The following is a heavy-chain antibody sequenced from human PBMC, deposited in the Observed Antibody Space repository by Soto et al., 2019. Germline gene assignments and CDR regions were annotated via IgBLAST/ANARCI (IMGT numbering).Heavy chain of an antibody. J-gene: IGHJ3*01. V-gene: IGHV4-59*01. Sequence: QVQLQESGPGLVKPSETLSLTCTVSGGSISGYYWSWIRQPPGKGLEWIAFIYDSGRTNYNPSLKSRVTILEDTSKNQFSLRLSSVTAADTAIYYCARDGHTSSSLAFDFWGPGAMVTVSS. CDR1: GGSISGYY. CDR2: IYDSGRT. CDR3: ARDGHTSSSLAFDF. D-gene: IGHD6-6*01.